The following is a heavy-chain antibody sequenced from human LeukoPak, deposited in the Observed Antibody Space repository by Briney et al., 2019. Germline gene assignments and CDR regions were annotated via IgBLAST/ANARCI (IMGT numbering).Heavy chain of an antibody. J-gene: IGHJ3*02. D-gene: IGHD2-21*01. Sequence: SETLSLTCTVSGGSISSYYWSWIRQPPGKGLEWIGYIYYSGSTNYNPSLKSRVTISVDTSKNQFSPKLSSVTAADTAVYYCARLTIVGAFDIWGQGTMVTVSS. CDR1: GGSISSYY. CDR2: IYYSGST. CDR3: ARLTIVGAFDI. V-gene: IGHV4-59*01.